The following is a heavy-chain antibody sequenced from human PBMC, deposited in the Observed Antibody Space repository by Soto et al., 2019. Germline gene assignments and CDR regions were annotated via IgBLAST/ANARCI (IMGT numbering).Heavy chain of an antibody. CDR1: GFTFSSYE. V-gene: IGHV3-48*03. CDR3: ARGSGSGSSGYVDAFDI. Sequence: EVQLVESGGGLVQPGGSLRLSCAASGFTFSSYEMNWVRQAPGKGLEWVSYISSSGSTIYYADSVKGRFTISRDNAKNSLYLQMSSLRAEDTAVYYCARGSGSGSSGYVDAFDIWGQGTMVTVSS. CDR2: ISSSGSTI. J-gene: IGHJ3*02. D-gene: IGHD3-22*01.